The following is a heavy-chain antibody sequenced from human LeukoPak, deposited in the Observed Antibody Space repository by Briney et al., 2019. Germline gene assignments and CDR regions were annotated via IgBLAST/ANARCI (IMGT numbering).Heavy chain of an antibody. V-gene: IGHV4-61*02. CDR3: ATDYGGNSAIRF. D-gene: IGHD4-23*01. Sequence: SETLSLTCTVSGGSISSGSYYWSWIRQPAGKGLEWIGRIYTSGSTNYNPSLKSRVTISVDTSKNQFSLKLSSVTAADTAVYYCATDYGGNSAIRFWGQGTLVTVPS. CDR1: GGSISSGSYY. J-gene: IGHJ4*02. CDR2: IYTSGST.